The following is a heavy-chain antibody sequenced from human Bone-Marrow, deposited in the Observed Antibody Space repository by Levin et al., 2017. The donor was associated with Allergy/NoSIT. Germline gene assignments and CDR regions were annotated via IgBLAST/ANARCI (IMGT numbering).Heavy chain of an antibody. Sequence: GESLKISCAASGFMFSRYNMHWVRQAPGKGLEWVALIWFDGSREYYADSVKGRFTISRDNSKNTVFLQMNSLRVEDTAVYYCARAGGGSSFYFDSWGQGTLVTVSS. CDR1: GFMFSRYN. CDR2: IWFDGSRE. V-gene: IGHV3-33*08. J-gene: IGHJ4*02. CDR3: ARAGGGSSFYFDS. D-gene: IGHD2-8*02.